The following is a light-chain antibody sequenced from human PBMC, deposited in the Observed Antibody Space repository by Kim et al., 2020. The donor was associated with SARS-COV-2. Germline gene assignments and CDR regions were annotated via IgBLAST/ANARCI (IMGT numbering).Light chain of an antibody. CDR2: DVN. Sequence: QSALTQPASVSGSPGQSITISCTGTSSDIGAYNYVFWYQQHPDKAPKLIIYDVNKRPSGISSRFSCFKSDNTASLTISGLQAEDEATYHCSSYAASSTVIFGGGTQLTVL. CDR3: SSYAASSTVI. J-gene: IGLJ2*01. V-gene: IGLV2-14*03. CDR1: SSDIGAYNY.